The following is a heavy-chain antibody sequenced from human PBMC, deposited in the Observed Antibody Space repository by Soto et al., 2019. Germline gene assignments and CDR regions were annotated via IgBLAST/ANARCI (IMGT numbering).Heavy chain of an antibody. Sequence: LSLTCTVSGGSISSGGYYWSWIRQHPGKGLEWIGYIYYSGSTYYNPSLKSRVTISVDTSKNQFSLKLSSVTAADTAVYYCARSPRGDYLNFDYWGQGTLVTVSS. V-gene: IGHV4-31*03. J-gene: IGHJ4*02. CDR1: GGSISSGGYY. CDR2: IYYSGST. D-gene: IGHD4-17*01. CDR3: ARSPRGDYLNFDY.